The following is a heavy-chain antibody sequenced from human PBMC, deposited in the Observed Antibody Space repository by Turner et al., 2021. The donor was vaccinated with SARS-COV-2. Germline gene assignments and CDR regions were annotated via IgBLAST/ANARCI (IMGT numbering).Heavy chain of an antibody. Sequence: QLQLLQSGAEVTKTVASVKVSCKISAYNLTELSMYWLQQAPGEGLEWMRCVDTEDGETIYAQNFQGRVTMTKDTSTDTTNMDLSSQRPEDEAAYVCATGNQLRVYCFDPWGQGTLVTVSS. J-gene: IGHJ5*02. V-gene: IGHV1-24*01. CDR2: VDTEDGET. CDR1: AYNLTELS. CDR3: ATGNQLRVYCFDP. D-gene: IGHD2-2*01.